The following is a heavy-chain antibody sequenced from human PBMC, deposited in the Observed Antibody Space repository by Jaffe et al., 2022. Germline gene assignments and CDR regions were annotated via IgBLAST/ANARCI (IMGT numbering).Heavy chain of an antibody. J-gene: IGHJ5*02. CDR3: VRQVPPGWYDP. CDR1: GASISSSNDY. V-gene: IGHV4-39*01. D-gene: IGHD3-10*01. CDR2: IYSRGST. Sequence: QLQLQESGPGLVKPSETLSLTCSVSGASISSSNDYWVWIRQSPGKGLEWIGSIYSRGSTYYSPSFQSRVTVSLDTSKNQFSLKLSSVTAADTAVYYCVRQVPPGWYDPWGQGTLVTVSS.